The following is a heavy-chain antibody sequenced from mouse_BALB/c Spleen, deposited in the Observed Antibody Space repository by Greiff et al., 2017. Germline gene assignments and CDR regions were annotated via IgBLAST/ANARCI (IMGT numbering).Heavy chain of an antibody. J-gene: IGHJ3*01. V-gene: IGHV5-6-5*01. CDR1: GFTFSSYA. D-gene: IGHD1-1*01. CDR2: ISSGGST. CDR3: AREYYGSSPWFAY. Sequence: EVKLVESGGGLVKPGGSLKLSCAASGFTFSSYAMSWVRQTPEKRLEWVASISSGGSTYYPDSVKGRFTISRDNARNILYLQMSSLRSEDTAMYYCAREYYGSSPWFAYWGQGTLVTVSA.